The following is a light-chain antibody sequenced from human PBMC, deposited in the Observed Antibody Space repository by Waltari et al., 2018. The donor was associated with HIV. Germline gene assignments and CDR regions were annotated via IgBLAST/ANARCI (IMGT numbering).Light chain of an antibody. V-gene: IGLV1-47*01. CDR3: AAWDNILSGYV. CDR1: SSNVGRDN. J-gene: IGLJ1*01. CDR2: NDS. Sequence: QSALTQPPSTSGTPGQRVTMSCSGSSSNVGRDNVYWYQQIPGTAPKLLIYNDSQRPSGAPDRFSGSKSGTSASLAISGLRSEDEADYYCAAWDNILSGYVFGTGTKVTVL.